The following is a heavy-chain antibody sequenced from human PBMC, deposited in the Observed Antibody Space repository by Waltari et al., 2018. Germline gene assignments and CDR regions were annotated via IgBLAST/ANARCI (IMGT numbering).Heavy chain of an antibody. V-gene: IGHV3-11*01. CDR1: GFTFSAYY. CDR2: ISGSGDFI. CDR3: LRPPGDRRRDY. J-gene: IGHJ4*02. Sequence: QVQLVDSGGGLVKPGGSLRLSCAASGFTFSAYYMGWIRQAPGKGREWIAFISGSGDFIYYADSGKGRFSISRDNGQNSVYLQMNSLRAEDTATYYCLRPPGDRRRDYWGQGTLVTVSS. D-gene: IGHD3-10*01.